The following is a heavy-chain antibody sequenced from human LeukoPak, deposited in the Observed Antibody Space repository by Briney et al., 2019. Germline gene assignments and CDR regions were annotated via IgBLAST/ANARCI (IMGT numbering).Heavy chain of an antibody. CDR3: AKDRVPDSGWDIDY. D-gene: IGHD6-19*01. CDR2: ITGSGAGT. Sequence: GGPLRLSCAGSGFTFSTYTMSWVRQAPGKGLEWVSAITGSGAGTYYADSVKGRFTTSRDNSKNTVYLQMNSLRAEDTAVYYCAKDRVPDSGWDIDYWGQGTPVTVSS. CDR1: GFTFSTYT. J-gene: IGHJ4*02. V-gene: IGHV3-23*01.